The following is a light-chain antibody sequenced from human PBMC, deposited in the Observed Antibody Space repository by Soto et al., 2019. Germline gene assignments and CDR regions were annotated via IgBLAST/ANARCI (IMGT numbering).Light chain of an antibody. CDR2: EVS. Sequence: QLVLTQPASVSGSPGQSITISCTGTSSDVGGYKYVSWYQQHPGKAPKLMIYEVSNRPSGVSNRFSGSKSGNTASLTISGLQAEDEADYYCSSYTSSSTVLFGGGTKLTVL. CDR3: SSYTSSSTVL. CDR1: SSDVGGYKY. V-gene: IGLV2-14*01. J-gene: IGLJ2*01.